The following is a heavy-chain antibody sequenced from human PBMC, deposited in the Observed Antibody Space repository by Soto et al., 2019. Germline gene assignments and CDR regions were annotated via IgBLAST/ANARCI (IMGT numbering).Heavy chain of an antibody. CDR2: IFPYDSDT. J-gene: IGHJ4*01. V-gene: IGHV5-51*01. CDR1: GFDFSTSW. Sequence: RGESLKISCQCSGFDFSTSWIVWVRQKPGKGLEYMGIIFPYDSDTRHSPSFQDQVILSVDKSISTAFLQLNGLKASDTALYYCAKGTTVTTYRDYFFDFWGQGTLVTVSS. D-gene: IGHD1-7*01. CDR3: AKGTTVTTYRDYFFDF.